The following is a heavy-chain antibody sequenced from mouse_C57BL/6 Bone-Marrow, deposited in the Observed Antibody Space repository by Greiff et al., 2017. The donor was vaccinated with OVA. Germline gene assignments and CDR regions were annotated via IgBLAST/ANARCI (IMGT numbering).Heavy chain of an antibody. D-gene: IGHD2-3*01. CDR1: GYSITSGYY. V-gene: IGHV3-6*01. CDR3: ARGLYDGYLAWFAY. Sequence: ESGPGLVKPSQSLSLTCSVPGYSITSGYYWNWIRQFPGNKLEWMGYISYDGSNNYNPSLKNRISITRDTSKNQFFLKLNSVTTEDTATYYCARGLYDGYLAWFAYWGQGTLVTVSA. CDR2: ISYDGSN. J-gene: IGHJ3*01.